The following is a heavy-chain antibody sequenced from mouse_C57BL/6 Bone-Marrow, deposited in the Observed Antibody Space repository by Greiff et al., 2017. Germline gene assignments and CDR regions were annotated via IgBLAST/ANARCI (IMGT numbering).Heavy chain of an antibody. Sequence: QVQLQQPGAELVKPGASVKLSCKASGYTFTSYWMHWVKQRPGQGLEWIGMIHHNSGSTNYNEKFKSKATLTVDKSSSTAYMQLSSLTSEDSAVYYCARYNLYYDYDWFAYWGQGTLVTVSA. J-gene: IGHJ3*01. CDR3: ARYNLYYDYDWFAY. CDR1: GYTFTSYW. D-gene: IGHD2-4*01. CDR2: IHHNSGST. V-gene: IGHV1-64*01.